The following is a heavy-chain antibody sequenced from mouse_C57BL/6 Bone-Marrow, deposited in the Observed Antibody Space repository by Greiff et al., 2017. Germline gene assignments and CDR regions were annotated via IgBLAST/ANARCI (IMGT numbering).Heavy chain of an antibody. D-gene: IGHD1-1*01. J-gene: IGHJ1*03. CDR1: GYTFTSYG. CDR3: ARLDYYGSSPYWYFDV. V-gene: IGHV1-81*01. Sequence: VQLQQSGAELARPGASVKLSCKASGYTFTSYGISWVKQRTGQGLEWIGEIYPRSGNTYYNEKFKGKATLTADKSSSTAYMELRSLTSEDSAVYFCARLDYYGSSPYWYFDVWGTGTTVTVSS. CDR2: IYPRSGNT.